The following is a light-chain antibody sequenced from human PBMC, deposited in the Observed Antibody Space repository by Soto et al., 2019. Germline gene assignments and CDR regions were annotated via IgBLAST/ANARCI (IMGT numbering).Light chain of an antibody. J-gene: IGKJ1*01. CDR2: GAS. V-gene: IGKV3-20*01. Sequence: EIVLTQSPGTLSLSPGERATLSCRASQSVSSSYLAWYQQKPGQAPRLLIYGASSGATGIPDRFSGSGSGTDFTLNISRLEPEDFAVYYCQQYGSSPPWTFGQGTKVEIK. CDR1: QSVSSSY. CDR3: QQYGSSPPWT.